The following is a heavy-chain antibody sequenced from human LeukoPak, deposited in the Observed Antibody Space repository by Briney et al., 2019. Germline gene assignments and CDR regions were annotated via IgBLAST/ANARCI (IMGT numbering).Heavy chain of an antibody. V-gene: IGHV4-39*01. Sequence: PSETLSLTCTVSGGSISSTSYYWGWIRQPPGKGLEWIGSILYSGTTYYNPSLKSRVTISVDTSKKQFSLKLSSVTAADTAVYYCARHSEDYYDSSGCLDYWGQGTLVTVSS. J-gene: IGHJ4*02. CDR1: GGSISSTSYY. D-gene: IGHD3-22*01. CDR3: ARHSEDYYDSSGCLDY. CDR2: ILYSGTT.